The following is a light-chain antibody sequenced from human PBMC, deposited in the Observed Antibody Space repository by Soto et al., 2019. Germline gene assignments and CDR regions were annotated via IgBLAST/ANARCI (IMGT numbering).Light chain of an antibody. V-gene: IGKV4-1*01. CDR2: WAS. J-gene: IGKJ1*01. CDR1: QSLFYSSNSKDY. CDR3: QQYFSTPWT. Sequence: DIVMTQSPESLAVSLGERATINCKASQSLFYSSNSKDYLAWYQQKPGQPPRLLIYWASTRESGVPDRFSGSGSGKDFTLTVSSLQAEDVAVYYCQQYFSTPWTFGQGTKVEIK.